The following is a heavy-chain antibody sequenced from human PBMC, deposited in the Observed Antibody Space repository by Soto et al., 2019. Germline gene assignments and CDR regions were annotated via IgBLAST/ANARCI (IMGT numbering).Heavy chain of an antibody. Sequence: SETLSVTWTVSGGSIGRSRCYWGWVRQPQGKGLEWIGSIYYSGSTYYNPSLKSRVAISADTPNNQLSLRLSSVTAADTAVYYCGRQPGHCGSTTCFGYYSVDVWGQGTTVT. J-gene: IGHJ6*02. CDR3: GRQPGHCGSTTCFGYYSVDV. CDR1: GGSIGRSRCY. V-gene: IGHV4-39*01. CDR2: IYYSGST. D-gene: IGHD2-2*01.